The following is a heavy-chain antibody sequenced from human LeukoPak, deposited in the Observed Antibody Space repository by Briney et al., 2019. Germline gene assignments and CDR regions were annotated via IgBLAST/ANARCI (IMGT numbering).Heavy chain of an antibody. CDR3: ARHSGSYSGYMDV. CDR1: GGSISSSSYY. V-gene: IGHV4-39*01. CDR2: IYYSGST. J-gene: IGHJ6*03. D-gene: IGHD1-26*01. Sequence: SETLSLTCTVSGGSISSSSYYWGWIRQPPGKGLEWIGSIYYSGSTYYNPSLKSRVTISVDTSKNQFSLKLSSVTAADTAAYYCARHSGSYSGYMDVWGKGTTVTVSS.